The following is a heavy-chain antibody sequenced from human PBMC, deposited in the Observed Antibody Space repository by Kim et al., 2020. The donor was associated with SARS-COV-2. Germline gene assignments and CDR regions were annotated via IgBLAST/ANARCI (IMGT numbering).Heavy chain of an antibody. CDR3: ARDTGVTPIDY. Sequence: TNYAQKLQGRVTMTTDTSTSTAYMELRSLRSDDTAVYYCARDTGVTPIDYWGQGTLVTVSS. D-gene: IGHD2-21*02. V-gene: IGHV1-18*01. J-gene: IGHJ4*02. CDR2: T.